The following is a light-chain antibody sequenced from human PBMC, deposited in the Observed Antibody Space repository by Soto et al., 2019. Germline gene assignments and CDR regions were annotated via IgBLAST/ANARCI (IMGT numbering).Light chain of an antibody. J-gene: IGKJ2*01. CDR3: QQRDNRPYT. Sequence: EIVLTQSPATLSLSPGERATLSCRASQSVSTYVAWYQQKPGQAPRLVLYHASKRAAGIPARFSGSGSETDFTLTISSLEPEDFAVYYCQQRDNRPYTFGQGTRLEI. CDR1: QSVSTY. CDR2: HAS. V-gene: IGKV3-11*01.